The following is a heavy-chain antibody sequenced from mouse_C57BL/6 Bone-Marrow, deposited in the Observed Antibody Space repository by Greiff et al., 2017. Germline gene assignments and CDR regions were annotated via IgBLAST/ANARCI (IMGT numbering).Heavy chain of an antibody. CDR1: GFTFSSYG. Sequence: EVHLVESGGDLVKPGGSLKLSCAASGFTFSSYGMSWVRQTPDKRLEWVATISSGGSYTYYPDRVKGRFTISRDNAKNTLYLQMSSLKSEDTAMYYCARRDGYSERFAYWGQGTLVTVSA. J-gene: IGHJ3*01. V-gene: IGHV5-6*01. D-gene: IGHD2-3*01. CDR2: ISSGGSYT. CDR3: ARRDGYSERFAY.